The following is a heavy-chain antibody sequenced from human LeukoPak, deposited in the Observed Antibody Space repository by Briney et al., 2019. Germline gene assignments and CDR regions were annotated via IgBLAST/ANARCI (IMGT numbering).Heavy chain of an antibody. J-gene: IGHJ3*02. V-gene: IGHV1-24*01. CDR1: GYTGIEFS. CDR3: ATHTISGVVTYASHI. Sequence: ASVKVSCKLSGYTGIEFSMHWVRQAPGKGLEWMGGFDPQNGETIYAQKFQGRVAMTEDTSTDTAYMALSSLTSEDTAVYYFATHTISGVVTYASHIWGRGTLVTVSS. CDR2: FDPQNGET. D-gene: IGHD3-3*01.